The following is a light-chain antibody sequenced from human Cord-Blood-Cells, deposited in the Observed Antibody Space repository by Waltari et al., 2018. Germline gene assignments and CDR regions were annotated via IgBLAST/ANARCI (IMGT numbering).Light chain of an antibody. CDR1: SSNHGSGYD. CDR2: GNS. J-gene: IGLJ1*01. CDR3: QSYDSSLSGYV. V-gene: IGLV1-40*01. Sequence: QSVLTQPPSVSGAPGQRVTISCTATSSNHGSGYDVHFYQQLPGTAPKLLIYGNSNRPSGVPDRCSGSKSGTSASLAITGIQAEDEADYYCQSYDSSLSGYVFGTGTKVTVL.